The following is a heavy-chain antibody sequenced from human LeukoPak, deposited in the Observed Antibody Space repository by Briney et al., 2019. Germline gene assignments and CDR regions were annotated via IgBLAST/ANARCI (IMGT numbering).Heavy chain of an antibody. CDR1: GYSFTNYA. J-gene: IGHJ4*02. CDR3: AREGDSSGYFFRPDY. D-gene: IGHD3-22*01. V-gene: IGHV1-18*01. Sequence: ASMKVSCKASGYSFTNYAISWVRQAPGQGLEWMGWISVYSDDTKSAQNLQGRITMTTDTSTNTAYMELRSLRSDDTAVYYCAREGDSSGYFFRPDYWGQGTLVTVSS. CDR2: ISVYSDDT.